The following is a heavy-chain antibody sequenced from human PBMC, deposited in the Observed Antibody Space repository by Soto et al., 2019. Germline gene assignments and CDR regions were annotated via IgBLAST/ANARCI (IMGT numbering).Heavy chain of an antibody. CDR1: GGSFTSYI. J-gene: IGHJ6*03. CDR2: IIPIQGTA. Sequence: QVQLVQSGAEVKKPGSSVKVSCEASGGSFTSYIFTWVRQAPGQGLEWMGRIIPIQGTANYALKFQDRVTITADKSTNTAYMELRSLRPEDTALYYCAKSLVFVDHADMDVWGKGTTVTVSS. V-gene: IGHV1-69*08. CDR3: AKSLVFVDHADMDV. D-gene: IGHD2-21*01.